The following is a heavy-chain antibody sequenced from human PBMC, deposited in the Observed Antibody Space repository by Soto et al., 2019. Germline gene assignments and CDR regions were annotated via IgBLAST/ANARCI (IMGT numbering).Heavy chain of an antibody. V-gene: IGHV3-33*01. J-gene: IGHJ5*02. CDR2: IWYDGTST. Sequence: QVQLVESGGGVVQPGRSLTLSCVASGFTLSNYGMHWVRQAPGKWLEWVAVIWYDGTSTYSADSGKGRFSISRDNSKNTLPLQMSSLRADDTVVYYCARNVWSSGSSRWFDIWGQRTLVTVSS. CDR3: ARNVWSSGSSRWFDI. D-gene: IGHD3-16*01. CDR1: GFTLSNYG.